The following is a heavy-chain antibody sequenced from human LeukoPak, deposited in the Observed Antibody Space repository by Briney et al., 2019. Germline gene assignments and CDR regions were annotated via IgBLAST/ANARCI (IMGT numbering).Heavy chain of an antibody. Sequence: PSETLSLTCTVSGGSISSGGYYWSWIRQHPGKGLEWIGEINHSGSTNYNPSLKSRVTILVDTSKNQFSLKLSSVTAADTAVYYCARFSKDYDSSGYYLSAYYFDYWGQGTLVTVSS. V-gene: IGHV4-31*03. J-gene: IGHJ4*02. CDR1: GGSISSGGYY. CDR3: ARFSKDYDSSGYYLSAYYFDY. D-gene: IGHD3-22*01. CDR2: INHSGST.